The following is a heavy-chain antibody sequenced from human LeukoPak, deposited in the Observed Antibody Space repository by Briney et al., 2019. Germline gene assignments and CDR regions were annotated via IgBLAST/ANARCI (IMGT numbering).Heavy chain of an antibody. CDR3: ATGLRGTPYFDY. CDR1: GYTFTSYY. V-gene: IGHV1-46*01. CDR2: VNPSGGST. D-gene: IGHD1-1*01. J-gene: IGHJ4*02. Sequence: ASVKVSCKASGYTFTSYYIHWVRQAPGQGLEWMGIVNPSGGSTSYAQKFQGRVTMTRDTSTSTVYMELSSLRSEDTAVYYCATGLRGTPYFDYWGQGTLVTVSS.